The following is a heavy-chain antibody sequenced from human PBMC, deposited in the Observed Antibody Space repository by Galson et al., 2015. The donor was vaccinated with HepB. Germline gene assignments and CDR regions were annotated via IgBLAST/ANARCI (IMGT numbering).Heavy chain of an antibody. CDR3: AKDCSSTSCYYYMDV. CDR1: GFTFSSYA. D-gene: IGHD2-2*01. Sequence: SLRLSCAASGFTFSSYAMSWVRQAPGKGLEWVSAISGSGGSTYYADSVKGRFTISRDNSKNTLYLQMNSLRAEDTAVYYCAKDCSSTSCYYYMDVWGKGTTVTVSS. CDR2: ISGSGGST. J-gene: IGHJ6*03. V-gene: IGHV3-23*01.